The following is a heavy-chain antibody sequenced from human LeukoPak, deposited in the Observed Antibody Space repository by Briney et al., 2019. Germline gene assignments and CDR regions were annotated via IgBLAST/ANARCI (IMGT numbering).Heavy chain of an antibody. J-gene: IGHJ3*02. D-gene: IGHD3-22*01. CDR2: INPNSGGT. CDR3: ARNTYYYDSSGYPDAFDI. Sequence: ASVKVSCKASGYTFTGYYMHWVRQAPGQGLEWMGWINPNSGGTNYAQKFQGRVTMTRDTSISTAYMELSRLRSDDTAVYYCARNTYYYDSSGYPDAFDIWGQGTMVTVSS. V-gene: IGHV1-2*02. CDR1: GYTFTGYY.